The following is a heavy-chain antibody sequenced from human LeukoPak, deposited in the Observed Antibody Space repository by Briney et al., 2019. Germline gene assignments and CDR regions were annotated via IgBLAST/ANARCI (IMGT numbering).Heavy chain of an antibody. V-gene: IGHV1-69*13. Sequence: SVKVSCKASGGTFSSYAISWVRQAPGQGLERMGGIIPIFGTANYAQKFQGRVTITADESTSTAYMELSSLRSEDTAVYYCAREDCSSTSCCLFDYWGQGTLVTVSS. CDR1: GGTFSSYA. J-gene: IGHJ4*02. CDR3: AREDCSSTSCCLFDY. D-gene: IGHD2-2*01. CDR2: IIPIFGTA.